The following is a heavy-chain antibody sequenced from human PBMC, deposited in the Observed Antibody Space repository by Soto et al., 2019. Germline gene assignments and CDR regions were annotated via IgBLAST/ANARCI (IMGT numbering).Heavy chain of an antibody. V-gene: IGHV4-31*03. CDR3: ARDDYGGNAGAFEI. D-gene: IGHD4-17*01. J-gene: IGHJ3*02. CDR1: GGSISSSAHY. Sequence: QVQLLESGPGLVKPSQTLSLTCTVSGGSISSSAHYWSWIRQHPGKGLEWIGHIYYSGSSSYNPSLKSRVSNARDNSKNQFSLKLTSVTAADTAVYYCARDDYGGNAGAFEILGQGTMVTVSS. CDR2: IYYSGSS.